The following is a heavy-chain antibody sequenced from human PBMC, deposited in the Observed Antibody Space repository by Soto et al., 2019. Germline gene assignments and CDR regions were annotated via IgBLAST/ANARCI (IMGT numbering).Heavy chain of an antibody. CDR3: ARQIYDSDTGPNFQYYFDS. V-gene: IGHV5-10-1*01. CDR2: IDPSDSQT. Sequence: GESLKISCQASGYSLAGYWITWVRQKPGKGLEWMGRIDPSDSQTYYSPSFRGHVTISATKSITTAFLQWSSLRASDTAMYYCARQIYDSDTGPNFQYYFDSWGQGTPVTVSS. J-gene: IGHJ4*02. D-gene: IGHD3-22*01. CDR1: GYSLAGYW.